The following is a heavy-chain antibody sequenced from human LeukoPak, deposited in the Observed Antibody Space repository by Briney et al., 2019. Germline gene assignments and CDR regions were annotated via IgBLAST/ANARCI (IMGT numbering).Heavy chain of an antibody. CDR2: ISWNSGTI. D-gene: IGHD5-12*01. CDR1: GFTFDNYA. Sequence: GGSLRLSCAASGFTFDNYAMNWVRHVPGKGLEWISLISWNSGTIGYADSVKGRFTISRDNANNFLYLQMNSLRAEDTALYYCARVGLGGYDYSYDYWGQGTLVTVSS. J-gene: IGHJ4*02. V-gene: IGHV3-9*01. CDR3: ARVGLGGYDYSYDY.